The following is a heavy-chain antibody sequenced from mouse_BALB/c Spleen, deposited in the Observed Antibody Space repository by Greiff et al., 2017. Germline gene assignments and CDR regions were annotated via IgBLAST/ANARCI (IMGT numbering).Heavy chain of an antibody. CDR2: IYPGNVNT. CDR3: ARFYSLYGYDDGYYFDY. Sequence: QVQLQQSGPELVKPGASVRISCKASGYTFTSYYIHWVKQRPGQGLEWIGWIYPGNVNTKYNEKFKGKATLTADKSSSTAYMQLSSLTSEDSAVYFCARFYSLYGYDDGYYFDYWGQGTTLTVSS. CDR1: GYTFTSYY. V-gene: IGHV1S56*01. D-gene: IGHD2-2*01. J-gene: IGHJ2*01.